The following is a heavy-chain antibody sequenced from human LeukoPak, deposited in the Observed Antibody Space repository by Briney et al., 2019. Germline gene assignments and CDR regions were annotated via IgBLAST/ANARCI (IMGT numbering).Heavy chain of an antibody. CDR3: ARQAEKWEPSGQSWFDP. V-gene: IGHV4-38-2*02. D-gene: IGHD1-26*01. J-gene: IGHJ5*02. CDR2: IYHSGST. CDR1: GYSISSGYY. Sequence: SETLSLTCTVSGYSISSGYYWGWIRQPPGKGLEWIGSIYHSGSTYYNPSLKSRVTISVDTSKNQFSLKLSSVTAADTAVYYCARQAEKWEPSGQSWFDPWGQGTLVTVSS.